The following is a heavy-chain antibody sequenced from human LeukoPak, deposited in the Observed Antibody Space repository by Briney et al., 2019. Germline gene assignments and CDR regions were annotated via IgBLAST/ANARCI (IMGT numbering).Heavy chain of an antibody. CDR1: GGSFSGYY. CDR2: INHSGST. CDR3: ARGRQPSTLKNYFYYYMDV. Sequence: SETLSLTCAVYGGSFSGYYWSWIRQPPGKGLEWIGEINHSGSTNYNLSLKSRVTISIDTSKSQFSLKLSSVAAADTAVYYCARGRQPSTLKNYFYYYMDVWGKGTTVTVSS. V-gene: IGHV4-34*01. J-gene: IGHJ6*03. D-gene: IGHD6-13*01.